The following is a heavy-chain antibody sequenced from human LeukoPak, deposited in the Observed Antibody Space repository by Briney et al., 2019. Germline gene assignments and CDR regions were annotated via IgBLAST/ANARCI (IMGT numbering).Heavy chain of an antibody. V-gene: IGHV3-9*01. CDR3: AKGRGFENYYFCAMDV. Sequence: GGSLRLSCAASGSTFDDSAMHWVRQAPGKGLEWVAGISWDSDYMGYADSVKGRFTISRDNAKNSLYLQMNSLRIEDTALYFCAKGRGFENYYFCAMDVWGQGTTVTVSS. CDR2: ISWDSDYM. CDR1: GSTFDDSA. D-gene: IGHD6-25*01. J-gene: IGHJ6*02.